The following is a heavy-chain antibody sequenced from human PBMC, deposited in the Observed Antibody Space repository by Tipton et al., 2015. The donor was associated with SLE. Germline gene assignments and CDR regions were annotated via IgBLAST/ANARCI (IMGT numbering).Heavy chain of an antibody. CDR1: GYSISSGYY. CDR2: IYHSGST. J-gene: IGHJ3*02. V-gene: IGHV4-38-2*02. CDR3: ARDYYGSGSYYQPGAFDI. Sequence: QLVQSGPEVKPSETLSLTCTVSGYSISSGYYWGWIRQPPGKGLEWIGSIYHSGSTYYNPSLKSRVTISVDTSKNQFSLKLSSVTAADTAVYYCARDYYGSGSYYQPGAFDIWGQGTMVTVSS. D-gene: IGHD3-10*01.